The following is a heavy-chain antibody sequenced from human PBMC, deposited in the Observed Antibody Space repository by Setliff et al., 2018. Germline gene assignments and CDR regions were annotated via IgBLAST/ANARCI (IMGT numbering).Heavy chain of an antibody. D-gene: IGHD3-3*01. CDR2: VYYSGYT. CDR1: NGSVSTTSHY. V-gene: IGHV4-39*07. Sequence: PSETLSLTCTVSNGSVSTTSHYWGWVRQPPGKGLEWIGSVYYSGYTYYSPSLESRVAISVDTSKNQFSLKLRSVTAADTAVYYCARLSWNGLRYYGLDVWGQGTTVTVSS. CDR3: ARLSWNGLRYYGLDV. J-gene: IGHJ6*02.